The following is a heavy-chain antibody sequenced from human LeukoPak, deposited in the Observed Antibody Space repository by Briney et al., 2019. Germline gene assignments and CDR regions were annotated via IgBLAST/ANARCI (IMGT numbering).Heavy chain of an antibody. CDR3: ARGNYDIWTGYYIFDY. J-gene: IGHJ4*02. CDR1: GYTFTGYY. Sequence: GASVKVSCKASGYTFTGYYMHWVRQAPGQGLEWMGWINPNSSGTNYSQKFQGRVTMTRDTSISTAHMEMSRLRSDDTAVYYCARGNYDIWTGYYIFDYWGQGTLVTVSS. V-gene: IGHV1-2*02. CDR2: INPNSSGT. D-gene: IGHD3-9*01.